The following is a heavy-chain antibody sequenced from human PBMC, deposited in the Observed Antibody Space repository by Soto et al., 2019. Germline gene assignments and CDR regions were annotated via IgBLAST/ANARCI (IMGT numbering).Heavy chain of an antibody. J-gene: IGHJ4*02. Sequence: QVQLVQSGAEVKKPGASVKVSCKASGYTFTSYDINWVRQATGQGLEWMGWMNPNSGNTGYAQRFQGRVTTTTNTSISTAYMELNSLRSEDTAVYYCARELTSRAVDYWGQGTLVTVSS. V-gene: IGHV1-8*01. D-gene: IGHD3-16*01. CDR3: ARELTSRAVDY. CDR1: GYTFTSYD. CDR2: MNPNSGNT.